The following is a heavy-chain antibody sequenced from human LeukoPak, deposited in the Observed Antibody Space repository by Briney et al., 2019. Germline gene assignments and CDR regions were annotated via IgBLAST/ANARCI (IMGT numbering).Heavy chain of an antibody. Sequence: GASVKVSCRASGGTFSSYAISWVRQAPGQGLEWMGGIIPIFGTANSAQKFQGRVTVTADESTSTAYMELTSLRSEDTAVYYCARAASYYGGDCYLGDFWGQGTPVTVSS. CDR1: GGTFSSYA. CDR2: IIPIFGTA. D-gene: IGHD2-21*01. J-gene: IGHJ4*02. V-gene: IGHV1-69*13. CDR3: ARAASYYGGDCYLGDF.